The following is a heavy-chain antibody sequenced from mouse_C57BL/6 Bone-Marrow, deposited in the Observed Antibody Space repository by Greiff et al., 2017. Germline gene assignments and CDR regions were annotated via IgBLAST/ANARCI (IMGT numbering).Heavy chain of an antibody. D-gene: IGHD3-1*01. CDR2: INPNNGGT. V-gene: IGHV1-26*01. J-gene: IGHJ4*01. CDR1: GYTFTDYY. Sequence: EVQLQQSGPELVKPGASVKISCKASGYTFTDYYMNWVKQSHGKSLEWIGDINPNNGGTSYNQKFKGKATLTVDKSSSTAYLELRSLTSEDSAVYYCARGGLTMDYCGQGTSVTVSS. CDR3: ARGGLTMDY.